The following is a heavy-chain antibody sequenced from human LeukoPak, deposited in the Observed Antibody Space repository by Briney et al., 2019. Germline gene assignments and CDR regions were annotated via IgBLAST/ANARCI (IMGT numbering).Heavy chain of an antibody. CDR1: GFTFSSYS. Sequence: GGSLRLSCAASGFTFSSYSMNWVRQAPGKGLEWVSYISSSSGTIYYADSVKGRYTISRDNAKNSLYLQMNSLRAEDTAVYYCARDTLYYFDYWAQGTLVTVSA. V-gene: IGHV3-48*01. CDR2: ISSSSGTI. CDR3: ARDTLYYFDY. J-gene: IGHJ4*02.